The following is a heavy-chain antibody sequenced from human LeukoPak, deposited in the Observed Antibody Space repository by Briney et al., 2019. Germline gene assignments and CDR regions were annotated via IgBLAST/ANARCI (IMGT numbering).Heavy chain of an antibody. V-gene: IGHV3-7*03. CDR1: GFIFTNYW. Sequence: GGSLRLSCAASGFIFTNYWMSWVRQAPGRGLEWVANIKQDESKTYYVDSVKGRFNISRDNAKKSLYLQMNSLRADDMALYYCAKGVGYSYGVAFDIWGQGTKVTVSS. J-gene: IGHJ3*02. CDR2: IKQDESKT. CDR3: AKGVGYSYGVAFDI. D-gene: IGHD5-18*01.